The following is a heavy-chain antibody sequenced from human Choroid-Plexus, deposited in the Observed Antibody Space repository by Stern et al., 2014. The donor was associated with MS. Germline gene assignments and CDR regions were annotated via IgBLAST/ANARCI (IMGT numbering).Heavy chain of an antibody. D-gene: IGHD3-3*01. J-gene: IGHJ6*02. CDR2: INPNTGGT. CDR3: ARDQRGITIFGVVTDYYYLGMDV. Sequence: VQLVQSGAEVKKPGASVKVSCKTSGYIFTGYYIHWVRKAPGQGLEWMALINPNTGGTKYAQKFQGRVTMSRDTSISTAYVELSSLTSDDTAVYYCARDQRGITIFGVVTDYYYLGMDVWGQGTTVTVSS. CDR1: GYIFTGYY. V-gene: IGHV1-2*02.